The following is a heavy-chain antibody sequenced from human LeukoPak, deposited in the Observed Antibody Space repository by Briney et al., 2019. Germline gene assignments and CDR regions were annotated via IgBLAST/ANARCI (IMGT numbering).Heavy chain of an antibody. CDR2: IRYDGSNK. J-gene: IGHJ5*02. D-gene: IGHD2-2*01. CDR1: GFTFSSYG. V-gene: IGHV3-30*02. CDR3: AKGYCSSTSCSRPAPFDP. Sequence: GGSLRLSCAASGFTFSSYGMHWVRQAPGKGLEWVAFIRYDGSNKYYADSVKGRFTISRDNSKNTLYLQMNSLRAEDTAVYYCAKGYCSSTSCSRPAPFDPWGQGTLVTVSS.